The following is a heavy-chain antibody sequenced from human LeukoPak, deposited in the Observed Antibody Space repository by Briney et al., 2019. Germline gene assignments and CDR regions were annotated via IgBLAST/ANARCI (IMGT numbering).Heavy chain of an antibody. CDR3: AREATWGQWYFDH. D-gene: IGHD6-19*01. CDR1: GITFSSHG. J-gene: IGHJ4*02. CDR2: IAADGGVK. V-gene: IGHV3-30*03. Sequence: SGGSLGLSCVASGITFSSHGMDWVRQAPGKGLEWVAVIAADGGVKHYADSVKGRFTLSRDNSKNTLYLQMNSLSVEDTAVYYCAREATWGQWYFDHWGQGTLVTVSS.